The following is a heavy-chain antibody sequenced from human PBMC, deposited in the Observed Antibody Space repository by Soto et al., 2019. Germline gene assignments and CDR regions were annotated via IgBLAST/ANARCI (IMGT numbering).Heavy chain of an antibody. CDR1: GGSFSGYY. CDR2: INHSGST. J-gene: IGHJ6*02. Sequence: SETLSLTCAVYGGSFSGYYWSWIRQPPGKGLGWIGEINHSGSTNYNPSLKSRVTISVDTSKNQFSLKLGSVTAADTAVYYCARGRGGSYYRSYYYGMDVWGQGTTVTVSS. V-gene: IGHV4-34*01. D-gene: IGHD1-26*01. CDR3: ARGRGGSYYRSYYYGMDV.